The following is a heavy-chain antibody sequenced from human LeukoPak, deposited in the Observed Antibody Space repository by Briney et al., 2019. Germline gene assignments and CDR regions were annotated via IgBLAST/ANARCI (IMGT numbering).Heavy chain of an antibody. D-gene: IGHD1-1*01. J-gene: IGHJ6*02. CDR1: GYTFTDYY. CDR2: INPNSGDT. Sequence: ASVKVSCKASGYTFTDYYIHLVRQAPGQALEWMGWINPNSGDTKYPQNFQDRVTMTSDTSTTTAYMDLTRLKSEDTAVYYCARSERRLDISHYYYPMDVWGQGTTVTVSS. CDR3: ARSERRLDISHYYYPMDV. V-gene: IGHV1-2*02.